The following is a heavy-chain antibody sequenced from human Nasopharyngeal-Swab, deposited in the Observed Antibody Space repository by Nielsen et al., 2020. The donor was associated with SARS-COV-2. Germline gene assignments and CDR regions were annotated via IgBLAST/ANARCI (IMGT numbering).Heavy chain of an antibody. J-gene: IGHJ6*02. CDR2: IYTSGST. CDR1: GGSGSSYY. V-gene: IGHV4-4*07. D-gene: IGHD3-3*01. Sequence: LRLSWTVSGGSGSSYYWSWIRQPAGKGLEWIGRIYTSGSTNYNPSLKSRVTMSVDTSKNQFSLKLSSVTAADTAVYYCARGSRFTIFGVVPDYYYGMDVWGQGTTVTVSS. CDR3: ARGSRFTIFGVVPDYYYGMDV.